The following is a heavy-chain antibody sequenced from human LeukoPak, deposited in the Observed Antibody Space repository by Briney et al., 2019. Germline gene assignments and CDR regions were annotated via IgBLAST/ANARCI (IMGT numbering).Heavy chain of an antibody. V-gene: IGHV3-23*01. D-gene: IGHD6-19*01. CDR3: AMGVSVAGTRRSFDY. Sequence: GGSLRLSCAASGFTFSSYAMSWVRQAPGKGLEWVSAISGSGNTIYYADSVKGRFTISRDNSMNTLYLQMNSLGAEDTAVYYCAMGVSVAGTRRSFDYWGQGTLVTVSS. CDR2: ISGSGNTI. J-gene: IGHJ4*02. CDR1: GFTFSSYA.